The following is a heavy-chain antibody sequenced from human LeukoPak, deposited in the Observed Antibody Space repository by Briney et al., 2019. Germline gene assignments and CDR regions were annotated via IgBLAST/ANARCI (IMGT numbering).Heavy chain of an antibody. Sequence: GGTLRLSCAASGFTFSSYGMSWVRQTPGKGLEWVSAISGSGGSTYYADSVKGRFTISRDNSKNTLYLQMNSLRAEDTAVYYCAKRRGTGKYCSGGSCYRNYYYYMDVWGKGTTVTISS. D-gene: IGHD2-15*01. CDR3: AKRRGTGKYCSGGSCYRNYYYYMDV. CDR1: GFTFSSYG. V-gene: IGHV3-23*01. J-gene: IGHJ6*03. CDR2: ISGSGGST.